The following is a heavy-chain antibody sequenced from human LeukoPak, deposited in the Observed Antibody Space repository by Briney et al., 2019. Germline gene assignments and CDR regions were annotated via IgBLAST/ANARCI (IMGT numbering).Heavy chain of an antibody. CDR2: ISNSGST. D-gene: IGHD4-4*01. V-gene: IGHV4-4*08. CDR3: ARLHSNYAYYYYGMDV. J-gene: IGHJ6*02. Sequence: SETLSLTCTVSGGSISSYYWSWIRQSPGKGLEYIGYISNSGSTNYNPSLKSRVTISIDTSKNQFSLTLSSVTAADTAVYYCARLHSNYAYYYYGMDVWGQGTTVTVSS. CDR1: GGSISSYY.